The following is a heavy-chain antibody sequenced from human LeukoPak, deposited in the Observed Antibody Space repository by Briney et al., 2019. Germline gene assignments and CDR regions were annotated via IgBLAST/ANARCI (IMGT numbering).Heavy chain of an antibody. J-gene: IGHJ4*02. D-gene: IGHD3-10*01. CDR2: LLYDGSNE. CDR3: AKMEDRLTLTRGVIIGRD. V-gene: IGHV3-30*18. Sequence: PGGALRLSCAASGFTFSSYAMHWVRQAPGKGLEWVAVLLYDGSNEYCADSVKGRFTISRDNSKNTLDLQMNSLRVEDTAVYYCAKMEDRLTLTRGVIIGRDWGEGTLVT. CDR1: GFTFSSYA.